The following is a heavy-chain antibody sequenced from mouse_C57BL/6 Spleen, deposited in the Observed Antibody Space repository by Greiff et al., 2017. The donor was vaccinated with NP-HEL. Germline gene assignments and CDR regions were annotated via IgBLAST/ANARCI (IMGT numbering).Heavy chain of an antibody. CDR2: ISDGGSYT. CDR3: AREGDYGYFDY. V-gene: IGHV5-4*01. Sequence: EVQLVESGGGLVKPGGSLKLSCAASGFTFSSYAMSWVRQTPEKRLEWVATISDGGSYTYYPDNVKGRFTISRDNAKNNLYLQMSHLKSEDTAMYYCAREGDYGYFDYWGQGTTLTVSS. CDR1: GFTFSSYA. D-gene: IGHD1-1*01. J-gene: IGHJ2*01.